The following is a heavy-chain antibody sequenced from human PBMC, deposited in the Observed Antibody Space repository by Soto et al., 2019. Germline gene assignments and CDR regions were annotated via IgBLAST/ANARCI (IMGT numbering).Heavy chain of an antibody. Sequence: QVQLQESGPGLVKPSGTLSLTCAVSGGSISTSNWWSWVRQPPGKGLEWIGEVYHSGSTNYNPSFKSRVAMSVEKSQNQFSLKLNSVTAADTGLYYCAKTSNSGTRFDYWGQGSLVTVSS. D-gene: IGHD4-4*01. CDR3: AKTSNSGTRFDY. V-gene: IGHV4-4*02. J-gene: IGHJ4*02. CDR2: VYHSGST. CDR1: GGSISTSNW.